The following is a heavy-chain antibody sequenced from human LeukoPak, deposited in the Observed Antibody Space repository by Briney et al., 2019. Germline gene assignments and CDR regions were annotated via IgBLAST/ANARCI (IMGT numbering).Heavy chain of an antibody. J-gene: IGHJ4*02. V-gene: IGHV3-30-3*01. CDR2: ISYDGNST. Sequence: GKSLRLSCAASGFTFNKYAIHWVRQAPGKGLEWVSVISYDGNSTYYADSVRGRFTISRGNSKNSLYLQVNSLRPEDTAVYYCARGKTATTSLNYWGQGTLVTVSS. CDR3: ARGKTATTSLNY. D-gene: IGHD1-14*01. CDR1: GFTFNKYA.